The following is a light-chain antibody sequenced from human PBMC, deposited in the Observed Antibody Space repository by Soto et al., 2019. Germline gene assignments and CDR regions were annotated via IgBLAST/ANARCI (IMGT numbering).Light chain of an antibody. CDR1: STDFENYNL. CDR3: SSYAGSSARVV. CDR2: EGT. Sequence: QSALTQPASVSGSPGQSITISCTRSSTDFENYNLVSWYQHCPDKAPKLIIYEGTKRPSEISDRFSGSESDTTASRIISGLQPEDEDEDYCSSYAGSSARVVFGGGTQLTVL. V-gene: IGLV2-23*01. J-gene: IGLJ2*01.